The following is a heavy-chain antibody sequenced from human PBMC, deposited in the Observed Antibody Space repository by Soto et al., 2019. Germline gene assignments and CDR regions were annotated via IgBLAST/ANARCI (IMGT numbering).Heavy chain of an antibody. V-gene: IGHV3-7*01. Sequence: GGSLRLSCAASGFTFSNYWMTWVRQAPGKGLEWVANIKEDGSEKHYVDSVKGRFTIARDNAKNSLYLQMNSLRVEDTAVYFCSRDVVVGAKALNYWGQGALVTVSS. J-gene: IGHJ4*02. CDR3: SRDVVVGAKALNY. CDR2: IKEDGSEK. CDR1: GFTFSNYW. D-gene: IGHD2-15*01.